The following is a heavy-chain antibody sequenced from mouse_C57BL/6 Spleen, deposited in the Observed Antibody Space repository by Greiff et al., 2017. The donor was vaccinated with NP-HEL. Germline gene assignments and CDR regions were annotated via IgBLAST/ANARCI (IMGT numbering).Heavy chain of an antibody. CDR1: GFTFSDAW. D-gene: IGHD1-1*01. Sequence: EVMLMESGGGLVQPGGSMKLSCAASGFTFSDAWMDWVRQSPEQGLEWVAEIRNKANNHATYYAESVKGRFTISRDDSKSSVYLQMNSLRAEDTGIYYCTRRIYYYGSSYYFDYWGQGTTLTVSS. CDR2: IRNKANNHAT. J-gene: IGHJ2*01. CDR3: TRRIYYYGSSYYFDY. V-gene: IGHV6-6*01.